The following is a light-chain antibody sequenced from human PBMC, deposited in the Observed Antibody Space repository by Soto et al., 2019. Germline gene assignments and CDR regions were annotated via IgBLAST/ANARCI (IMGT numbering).Light chain of an antibody. CDR1: EFISAH. V-gene: IGKV1-39*01. J-gene: IGKJ2*01. Sequence: DIQMTQFPSSLSASVGERVTIACRASEFISAHLNWYQQRPGRAPKLLIHGASRLPIGVPKRFSGSGSGTDFTLTITNLQPEDSATYYCQQSHKTPPDTFGQGTRLEI. CDR3: QQSHKTPPDT. CDR2: GAS.